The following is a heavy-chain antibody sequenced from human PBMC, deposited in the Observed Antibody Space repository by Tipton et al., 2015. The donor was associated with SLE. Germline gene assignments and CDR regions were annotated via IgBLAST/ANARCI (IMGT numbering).Heavy chain of an antibody. CDR1: GGSISSSTYF. CDR3: ARSPNKDCTGGVCFHGLDV. J-gene: IGHJ6*02. Sequence: TLSLTCTVSGGSISSSTYFWGWIRQPPGKGLEWIAYIHYSGRTNYNPSLKSRLTISLDTSKNQFSLNLSSVTAADTAVFYCARSPNKDCTGGVCFHGLDVWGQGTTVTVSS. D-gene: IGHD2-8*02. CDR2: IHYSGRT. V-gene: IGHV4-61*05.